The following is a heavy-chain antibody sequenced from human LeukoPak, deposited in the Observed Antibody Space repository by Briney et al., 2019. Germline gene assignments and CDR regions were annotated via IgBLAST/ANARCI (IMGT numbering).Heavy chain of an antibody. CDR1: VFTFSTYW. CDR3: ARDSSGNLDY. V-gene: IGHV3-7*01. CDR2: IKRDGSEK. J-gene: IGHJ4*02. D-gene: IGHD1-26*01. Sequence: GGSLRLSCAASVFTFSTYWMAWVRQAPRKGPEWVANIKRDGSEKYYVESVKGRFTISRDNAKNSLFLQMNSLTAEDTSIYYCARDSSGNLDYWGQGALVTVSS.